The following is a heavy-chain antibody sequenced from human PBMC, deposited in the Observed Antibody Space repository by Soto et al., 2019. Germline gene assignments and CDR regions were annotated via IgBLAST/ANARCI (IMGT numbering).Heavy chain of an antibody. J-gene: IGHJ5*02. CDR3: ARGSIAAAGTPQFWFDP. CDR2: IYYSGST. D-gene: IGHD6-13*01. V-gene: IGHV4-31*03. Sequence: PSETLSLTCTVSGGSISSGGYYWSWIRQHPGKGLEWIGYIYYSGSTYYNPSLKSRVTISVDTSKNQFSLKLSSVTAADTAVYYCARGSIAAAGTPQFWFDPWGQGTLVTVSS. CDR1: GGSISSGGYY.